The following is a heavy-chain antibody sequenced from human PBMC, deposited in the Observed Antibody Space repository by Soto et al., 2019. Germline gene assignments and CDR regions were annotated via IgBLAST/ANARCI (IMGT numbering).Heavy chain of an antibody. CDR2: ISERGDST. D-gene: IGHD1-1*01. CDR3: TYRTGFDY. J-gene: IGHJ4*02. CDR1: GFTFSVYA. Sequence: GGSLRLSCAASGFTFSVYAMSWVRQAPGKGLEWVSTISERGDSTYYADSVKGRFTISRDNSKNTLYLQMNSLRADDTAIYYCTYRTGFDYWGQGTLVTVSS. V-gene: IGHV3-23*01.